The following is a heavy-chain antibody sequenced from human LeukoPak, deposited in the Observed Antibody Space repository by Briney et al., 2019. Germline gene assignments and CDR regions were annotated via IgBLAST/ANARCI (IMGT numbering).Heavy chain of an antibody. CDR3: AREKGIAVAGYDC. V-gene: IGHV1-2*02. D-gene: IGHD6-19*01. Sequence: GASVKVSCKASGYTFTGYYMHWVRQAPGQGLEWMGWINPNSGGTEYAQKFQGRVTMTRDTSISTAYMELSRLGSDDTTVYYCAREKGIAVAGYDCWGQGTLVTVSS. J-gene: IGHJ4*02. CDR2: INPNSGGT. CDR1: GYTFTGYY.